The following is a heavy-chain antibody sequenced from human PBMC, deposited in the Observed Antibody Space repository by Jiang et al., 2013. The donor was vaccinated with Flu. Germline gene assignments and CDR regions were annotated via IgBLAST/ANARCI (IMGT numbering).Heavy chain of an antibody. J-gene: IGHJ4*02. CDR3: AREGEDYSIDY. Sequence: QVQLLESGGGVVQPGRSLRLSCAASGFTFSSYGMHWVRQAPGKGLEWVAVIWYDGSNKYYADSVKGRFTISRDNSKNTLYLQMNSLRAEDTAVYYCAREGEDYSIDYWGQGTLGHRLL. CDR2: IWYDGSNK. CDR1: GFTFSSYG. D-gene: IGHD4-11*01. V-gene: IGHV3-33*01.